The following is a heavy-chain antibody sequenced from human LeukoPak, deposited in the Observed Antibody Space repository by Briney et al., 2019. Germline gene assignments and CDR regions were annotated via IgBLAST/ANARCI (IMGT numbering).Heavy chain of an antibody. CDR3: ARQSVLSTYYYGSGSPRRLYFDY. D-gene: IGHD3-10*01. Sequence: PSETLSLTCAVYGGSFSGYYWSWIRQPPGKGLEWIGEINHSGSTNYNPSLKSRVTISVDTSKNQFSLKLSSVTAADTAVYYCARQSVLSTYYYGSGSPRRLYFDYWGQGTLVTVSS. CDR2: INHSGST. V-gene: IGHV4-34*01. CDR1: GGSFSGYY. J-gene: IGHJ4*02.